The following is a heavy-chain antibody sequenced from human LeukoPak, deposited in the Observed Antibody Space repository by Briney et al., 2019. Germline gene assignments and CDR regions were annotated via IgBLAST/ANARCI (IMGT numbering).Heavy chain of an antibody. CDR1: GYTFTSYG. CDR2: ISAYNGNT. J-gene: IGHJ5*02. Sequence: ASVKVSCKASGYTFTSYGISWVRQAPGQGLEWMGWISAYNGNTNYAQKLQGRDTMTTDTSTSTAYMELRSLRSDDTAVYYCARDPLLFQSNWFDPWGQGTLVTVSS. CDR3: ARDPLLFQSNWFDP. V-gene: IGHV1-18*01.